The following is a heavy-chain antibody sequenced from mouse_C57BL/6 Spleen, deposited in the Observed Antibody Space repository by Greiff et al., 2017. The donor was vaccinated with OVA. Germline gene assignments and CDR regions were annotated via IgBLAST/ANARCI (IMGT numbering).Heavy chain of an antibody. CDR1: GFTFSDYG. D-gene: IGHD1-1*01. V-gene: IGHV5-17*01. CDR2: ISSGSSTI. J-gene: IGHJ2*01. CDR3: ARNYGSSFAFDD. Sequence: EVHLVESGGGLVKPGGSLKLSCAASGFTFSDYGMHWVRQAPEKGLEWVAYISSGSSTIYYADTVKGRFTISKDNAKNTLFLQMTSLRSEDTAMYYCARNYGSSFAFDDWGQGTTLTVSS.